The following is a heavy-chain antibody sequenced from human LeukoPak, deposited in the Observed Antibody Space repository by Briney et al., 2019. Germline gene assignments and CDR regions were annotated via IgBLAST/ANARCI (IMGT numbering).Heavy chain of an antibody. J-gene: IGHJ6*02. CDR3: ARFGVDYDMDV. CDR2: IHYSGKA. V-gene: IGHV4-59*11. Sequence: SETLSLTSTVSGGAISGHYWTWIRQPPGKGLEWIGQIHYSGKADYNPSLRSRINISVDMSKNQMSLKVNSVTAADTAVYYCARFGVDYDMDVWGQGTTVTVS. D-gene: IGHD3-16*01. CDR1: GGAISGHY.